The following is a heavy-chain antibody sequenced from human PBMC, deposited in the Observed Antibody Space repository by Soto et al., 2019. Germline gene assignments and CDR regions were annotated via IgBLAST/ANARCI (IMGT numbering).Heavy chain of an antibody. CDR3: ARDQSPRYGDYPTDAFDI. CDR2: INPSGST. CDR1: GGSFSGYY. Sequence: QVQLQQWGAGLLKPSETLSLTCAVYGGSFSGYYWSWIRMPPGKGLEWIGEINPSGSTNYNPSLKSRVTISVDTSKTQLALRLSSVTAADTAVYYCARDQSPRYGDYPTDAFDIWCQGKMVTVSS. V-gene: IGHV4-34*02. D-gene: IGHD4-17*01. J-gene: IGHJ3*02.